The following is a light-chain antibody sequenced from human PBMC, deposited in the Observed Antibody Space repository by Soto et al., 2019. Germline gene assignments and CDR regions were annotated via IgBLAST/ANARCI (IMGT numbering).Light chain of an antibody. CDR1: QSVSNY. Sequence: EIVLTQSPATLSLCPGERATLSCRASQSVSNYLAWYQQKPGQAPRLLIYDVTNRATGIPARFSGSGSGTDFTLTISSLEPEDFAVYYCQSLFTFGPGTKVDIK. V-gene: IGKV3-11*01. J-gene: IGKJ3*01. CDR3: QSLFT. CDR2: DVT.